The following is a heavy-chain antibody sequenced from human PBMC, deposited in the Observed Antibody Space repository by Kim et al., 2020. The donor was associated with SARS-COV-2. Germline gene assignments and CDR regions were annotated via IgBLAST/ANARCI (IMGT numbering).Heavy chain of an antibody. CDR3: ARDYGSGSFDY. CDR2: T. D-gene: IGHD3-10*01. V-gene: IGHV4-31*02. J-gene: IGHJ4*02. Sequence: TYSNPSLKRRVTISVDTSKNQFSLKLSSVTAADTAVYYCARDYGSGSFDYWGQGTLVTVSS.